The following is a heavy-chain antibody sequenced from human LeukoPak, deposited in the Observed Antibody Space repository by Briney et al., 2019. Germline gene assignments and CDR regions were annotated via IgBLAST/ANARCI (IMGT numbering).Heavy chain of an antibody. CDR3: AKAPVTTCSGAYCYPFDY. Sequence: PGGSLRLSCAASGFTFSNAWMSWVRQAPGKGLEWVGRIKSKTDGGTTDYAAPVKGRFTISRDDSKNTLYLQMNSLRAGDAAVYYCAKAPVTTCSGAYCYPFDYWSQGTLVTVSS. CDR1: GFTFSNAW. CDR2: IKSKTDGGTT. D-gene: IGHD2-15*01. J-gene: IGHJ4*02. V-gene: IGHV3-15*01.